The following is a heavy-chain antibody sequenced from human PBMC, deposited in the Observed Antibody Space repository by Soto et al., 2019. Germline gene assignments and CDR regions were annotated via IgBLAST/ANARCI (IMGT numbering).Heavy chain of an antibody. V-gene: IGHV3-30*18. D-gene: IGHD3-22*01. J-gene: IGHJ2*01. CDR3: AKVGGYDSSGYYGSGWYFDL. CDR1: GFTFSSYG. Sequence: VQLVESGGGVVQPGRSLRLSCAASGFTFSSYGMHWVRQAPGKGLEWVAVISYDGSNKYYADSVKGRFTISRDNSKNTLYLQMNSLRAEDTAVYYCAKVGGYDSSGYYGSGWYFDLWGRGTLVTVSS. CDR2: ISYDGSNK.